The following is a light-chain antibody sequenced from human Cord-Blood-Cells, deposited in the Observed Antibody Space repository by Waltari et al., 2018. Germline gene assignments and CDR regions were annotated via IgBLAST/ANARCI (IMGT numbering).Light chain of an antibody. CDR3: CSYAGSYTLV. CDR1: SSDVGGYNY. CDR2: DGS. Sequence: QSALTQPRSVSGSPGQSVTISCTGTSSDVGGYNYVSWYQQHPGKAPKLMIYDGSKRPSGVPDRCSGSKSGNTASLTISGLQAEDEADYYCCSYAGSYTLVFGGGTKLTVL. J-gene: IGLJ2*01. V-gene: IGLV2-11*01.